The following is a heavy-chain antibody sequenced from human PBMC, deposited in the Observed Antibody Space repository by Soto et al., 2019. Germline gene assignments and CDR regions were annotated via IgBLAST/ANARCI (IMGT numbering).Heavy chain of an antibody. CDR3: ARGLIQLWTYYYYGMDV. CDR2: INHSGST. J-gene: IGHJ6*02. D-gene: IGHD5-18*01. CDR1: GGSFSGYY. Sequence: PSETLSLTCAVYGGSFSGYYWSWIRQPPGKGLEWIGEINHSGSTNYNPSLKSRVTISVDTSKNQFSLKLSSVTAADTVVYYCARGLIQLWTYYYYGMDVWGQGTTVTVSS. V-gene: IGHV4-34*01.